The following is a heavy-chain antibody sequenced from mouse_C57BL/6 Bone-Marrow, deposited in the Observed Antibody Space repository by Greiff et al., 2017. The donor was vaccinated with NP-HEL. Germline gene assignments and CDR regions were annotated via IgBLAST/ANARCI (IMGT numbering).Heavy chain of an antibody. CDR3: ASWGYDYDTWFAY. D-gene: IGHD2-4*01. CDR2: IDPSDSYT. V-gene: IGHV1-69*01. CDR1: GYTFTSYW. Sequence: QVQLQQPGAELVMPGASVKLSCKASGYTFTSYWMHWVKQRPGQGLEWIGEIDPSDSYTNYNQKFKGKSTLTVDKSSSTAYMQLSSLTSEDSAVYYCASWGYDYDTWFAYWGQGTLVTVSA. J-gene: IGHJ3*01.